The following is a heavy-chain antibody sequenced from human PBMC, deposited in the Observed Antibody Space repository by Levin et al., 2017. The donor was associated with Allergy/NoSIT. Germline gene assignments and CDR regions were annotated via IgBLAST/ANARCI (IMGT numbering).Heavy chain of an antibody. CDR2: ISGSGGST. CDR3: AKDRQQWLVRIFDS. V-gene: IGHV3-23*01. J-gene: IGHJ4*02. D-gene: IGHD6-19*01. Sequence: GGSLRLSCAASGFTFSSYAMSWVRQAPGKGLEWVSAISGSGGSTYYADSVKGRFTISRDNSKNTLYLQMNSLRPEDTAVYYCAKDRQQWLVRIFDSWGQGTLVTVSS. CDR1: GFTFSSYA.